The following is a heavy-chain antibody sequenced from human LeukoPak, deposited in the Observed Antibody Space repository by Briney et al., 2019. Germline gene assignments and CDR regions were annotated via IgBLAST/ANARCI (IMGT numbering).Heavy chain of an antibody. CDR2: IYYSGST. CDR1: GGSISSYY. Sequence: SETLSLTRTVSGGSISSYYXSWIRQPPXXXXEWIGYIYYSGSTNYNPSLKSRVTISVDTSKNQFSLKLSSVTAADTAVYYCARAGGGTDAFDIWGQGTMVTVSS. CDR3: ARAGGGTDAFDI. V-gene: IGHV4-59*01. J-gene: IGHJ3*02. D-gene: IGHD2-15*01.